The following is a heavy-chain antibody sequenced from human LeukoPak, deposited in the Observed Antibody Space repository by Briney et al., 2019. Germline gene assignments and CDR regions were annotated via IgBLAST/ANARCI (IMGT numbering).Heavy chain of an antibody. D-gene: IGHD4-11*01. J-gene: IGHJ6*02. CDR3: ARAVNRVTNQYYYYYYGMDV. V-gene: IGHV3-74*01. CDR2: INSDGSST. CDR1: GFTFSSYW. Sequence: GGSLRLSCAASGFTFSSYWMHWVRQAPGKGLVWVSRINSDGSSTSYADSVKDRFTISRDNAKNTLYLQMNSLRAEDTAVYYCARAVNRVTNQYYYYYYGMDVWGQGTTVTVSS.